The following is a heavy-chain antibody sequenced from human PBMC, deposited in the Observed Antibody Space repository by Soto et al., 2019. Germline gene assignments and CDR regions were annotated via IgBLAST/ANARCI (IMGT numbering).Heavy chain of an antibody. CDR1: GGSVSSGSYY. J-gene: IGHJ3*02. CDR3: ARVKLRNYYDSSGYFHRYAFDI. Sequence: SETLSLTCTVSGGSVSSGSYYWSWIRQPPGKGLEWIGYIYYSGSTNYNPSLKSRVTISVDTSKNQFSLKLSSVTAADTAVYYCARVKLRNYYDSSGYFHRYAFDIWGQGTLVTVSS. V-gene: IGHV4-61*01. D-gene: IGHD3-22*01. CDR2: IYYSGST.